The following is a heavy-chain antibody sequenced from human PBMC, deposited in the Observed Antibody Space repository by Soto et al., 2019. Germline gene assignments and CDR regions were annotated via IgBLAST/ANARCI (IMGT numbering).Heavy chain of an antibody. CDR3: ARVKYVDTELFDY. J-gene: IGHJ4*02. CDR1: GFTVSSNY. Sequence: PGGSLRLSCAASGFTVSSNYMSWVRQAPGKGLEWVSVICGDGATYYADPVKGRFTISRDTSKNTLFLQMNSLRGEGTAVYYCARVKYVDTELFDYWGQGTLVTVSS. V-gene: IGHV3-53*01. D-gene: IGHD5-18*01. CDR2: ICGDGAT.